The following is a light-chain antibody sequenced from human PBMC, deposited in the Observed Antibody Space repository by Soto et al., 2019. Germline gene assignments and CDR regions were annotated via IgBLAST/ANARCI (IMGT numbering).Light chain of an antibody. CDR1: SSDVGSYNL. J-gene: IGLJ1*01. CDR3: CSYAGGSTFV. CDR2: EGS. V-gene: IGLV2-23*03. Sequence: QSALTQPASVSGSPGQSITISCTGTSSDVGSYNLVSWYQQHPGKAPKLMIYEGSKRPSGVSNRFSGSKSGNTASLTISWLQAEEEADYYCCSYAGGSTFVFGTGTKLTVL.